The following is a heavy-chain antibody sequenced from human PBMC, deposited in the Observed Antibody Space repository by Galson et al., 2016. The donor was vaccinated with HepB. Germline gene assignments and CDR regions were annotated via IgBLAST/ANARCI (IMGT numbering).Heavy chain of an antibody. CDR2: IYYSGST. Sequence: SETLSLTCTVSGGSFSSSSYYWGWIRQPPGKGLEWIGSIYYSGSTYYNPSLKSRVTISVDTSKNQFSLKLSSVTAADTAVYYCARGRRFRNYFDYWGQGTLVTVSS. CDR3: ARGRRFRNYFDY. V-gene: IGHV4-39*01. CDR1: GGSFSSSSYY. J-gene: IGHJ4*02. D-gene: IGHD2-21*01.